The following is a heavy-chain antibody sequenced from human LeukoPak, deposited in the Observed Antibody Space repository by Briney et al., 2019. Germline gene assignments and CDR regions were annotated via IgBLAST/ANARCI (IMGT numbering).Heavy chain of an antibody. D-gene: IGHD3-22*01. CDR1: GFTFSGSA. V-gene: IGHV3-73*01. Sequence: GGSLRLSCAASGFTFSGSAMHWVRQASGKGLEWVGRIRSKTNSYATAYTASVKGRFTISRDDSKNTAYLQMNSLKTEDTAVYYCTRQDSNRADFDYWGQGTLVTVSS. J-gene: IGHJ4*02. CDR3: TRQDSNRADFDY. CDR2: IRSKTNSYAT.